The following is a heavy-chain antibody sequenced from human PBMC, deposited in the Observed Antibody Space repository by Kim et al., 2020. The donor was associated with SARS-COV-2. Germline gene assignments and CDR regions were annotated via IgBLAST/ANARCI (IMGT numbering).Heavy chain of an antibody. CDR3: ARSKHNRAPYYYYYGMDV. J-gene: IGHJ6*02. CDR1: GGSISSYY. CDR2: IYYSGST. V-gene: IGHV4-59*13. Sequence: SETLSLTCTVSGGSISSYYWSWIRQPPGKGLEWIGYIYYSGSTNYNPSLKSRVTISVDTSKNQFSLKLSSVTAADTAVYYCARSKHNRAPYYYYYGMDVWGQGTTVTVSS. D-gene: IGHD1-26*01.